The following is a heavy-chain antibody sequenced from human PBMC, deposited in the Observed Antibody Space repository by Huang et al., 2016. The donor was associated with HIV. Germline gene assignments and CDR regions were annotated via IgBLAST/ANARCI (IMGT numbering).Heavy chain of an antibody. D-gene: IGHD3-22*01. V-gene: IGHV1-8*03. Sequence: QVQLVQSGAEVKKPGASVKVSCKASGFNFNNYDFNWVRQAFGQGLEWMGWMKPKRGNTGSAQKFQGRVTITRNTSITTAYMELRSLRSEDTAVYYCARARGFLYDSTGYYSRYYFDSWGQGTLVTV. CDR1: GFNFNNYD. J-gene: IGHJ4*02. CDR2: MKPKRGNT. CDR3: ARARGFLYDSTGYYSRYYFDS.